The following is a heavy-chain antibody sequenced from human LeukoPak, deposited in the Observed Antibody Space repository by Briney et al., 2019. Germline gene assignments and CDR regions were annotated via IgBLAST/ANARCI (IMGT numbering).Heavy chain of an antibody. D-gene: IGHD6-19*01. Sequence: SVKVSCKASGGTFSSYAISWVRQAPGQGLEWMGRIIPIFGTANYAQKFQGRVTITADKSTSTAYMELSSLRSEDTAVYYCAREAPGIAVASTPTGYFDLWGRGTLVTVSS. V-gene: IGHV1-69*06. CDR1: GGTFSSYA. J-gene: IGHJ2*01. CDR2: IIPIFGTA. CDR3: AREAPGIAVASTPTGYFDL.